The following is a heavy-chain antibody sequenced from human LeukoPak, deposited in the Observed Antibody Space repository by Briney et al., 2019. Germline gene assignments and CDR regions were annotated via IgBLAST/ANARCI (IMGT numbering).Heavy chain of an antibody. CDR1: GFTFSSYA. Sequence: PGGSLRLSCAASGFTFSSYAMSWVRQAPGKGLEWVSAISGSSGSTYYADSVKGRFTISRDNSKNTLYLQMNSLRAEDTAVYYCAKDYDILTGSEDWGQGTLVTVSS. J-gene: IGHJ4*02. D-gene: IGHD3-9*01. CDR3: AKDYDILTGSED. CDR2: ISGSSGST. V-gene: IGHV3-23*01.